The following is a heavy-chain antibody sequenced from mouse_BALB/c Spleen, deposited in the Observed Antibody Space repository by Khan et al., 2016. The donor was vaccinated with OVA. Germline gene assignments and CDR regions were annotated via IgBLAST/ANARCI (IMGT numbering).Heavy chain of an antibody. Sequence: VQLKQSGAELVKPGASVKLSCTASGFNIKDTYIHWVKQRPEQGLEWIGRIDPANGYTKYDPKFQGKATITADTSSNTAYLQVSSLTSEDTAVYYCARGAGYYVEYAMDYWGQGTSVTVSS. V-gene: IGHV14-3*02. J-gene: IGHJ4*01. CDR2: IDPANGYT. CDR1: GFNIKDTY. CDR3: ARGAGYYVEYAMDY. D-gene: IGHD2-3*01.